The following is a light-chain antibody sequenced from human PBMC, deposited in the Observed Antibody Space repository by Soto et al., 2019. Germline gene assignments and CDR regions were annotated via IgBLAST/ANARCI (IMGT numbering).Light chain of an antibody. V-gene: IGKV3-15*01. CDR3: QQYNNWPWT. CDR1: QSVSSN. CDR2: GAS. J-gene: IGKJ1*01. Sequence: EIVMTQSPATLSVSPWERAALSCRASQSVSSNLAWYRQKRGQAPRLLIYGASTRATGIPARFSGSASGTEFTLTIRSLQSEDFAVYYCQQYNNWPWTFGQGTKV.